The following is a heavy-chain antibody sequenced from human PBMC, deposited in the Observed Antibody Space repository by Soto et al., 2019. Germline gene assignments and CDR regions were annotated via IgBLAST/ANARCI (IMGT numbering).Heavy chain of an antibody. CDR2: IYGDDDK. J-gene: IGHJ4*02. Sequence: QITLKESGPTLVKPTQTLTLTCTFSGFSLSTSGVGVGWIRQPPGKALEWLALIYGDDDKRYSPSLKSRLTLTRNPSKIQVVLTTTNKDPVDTATDYCAHRRPHYAFSSGHGGGYFDCWGQGNLVTAS. D-gene: IGHD3-3*01. CDR1: GFSLSTSGVG. V-gene: IGHV2-5*02. CDR3: AHRRPHYAFSSGHGGGYFDC.